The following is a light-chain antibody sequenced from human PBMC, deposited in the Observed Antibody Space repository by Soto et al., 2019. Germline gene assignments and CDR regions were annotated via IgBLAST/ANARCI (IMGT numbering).Light chain of an antibody. CDR3: QKYNDAPRT. V-gene: IGKV1-27*01. CDR2: EAS. Sequence: PMPQSPSSLSASVGDRVTITCRASQDISNYLAWYPQKPWRAPKLLTYEASTLQSGVPSRFSGSGSGADFTLTISGLQPEDVAIYYCQKYNDAPRTFGQGTRVEMK. CDR1: QDISNY. J-gene: IGKJ1*01.